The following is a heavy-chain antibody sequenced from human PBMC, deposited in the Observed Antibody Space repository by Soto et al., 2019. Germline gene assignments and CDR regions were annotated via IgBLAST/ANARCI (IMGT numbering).Heavy chain of an antibody. V-gene: IGHV3-30-3*01. J-gene: IGHJ4*02. CDR3: ARDNIVVVVAATIPIGY. D-gene: IGHD2-15*01. CDR1: GFTFSSYA. CDR2: ISYDRSNK. Sequence: GGSLRLSCAASGFTFSSYAMHWVRQAPGKGLEWVAVISYDRSNKYYADSVKGRFTISRDNSKNTLYLQMNSLRAEDTAVYYCARDNIVVVVAATIPIGYWGQGTLVTVSS.